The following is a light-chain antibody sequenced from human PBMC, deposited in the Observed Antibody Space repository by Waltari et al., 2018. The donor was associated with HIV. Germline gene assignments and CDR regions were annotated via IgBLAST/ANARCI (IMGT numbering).Light chain of an antibody. J-gene: IGKJ1*01. CDR2: ASS. CDR1: QIIDQKS. Sequence: VLPQSPATLSASPRGNATPSRRASQIIDQKSLTWYQQRPGQAPRPVLFASSTRATGIPDRFRGSESGTEFTLTIRRLEPEDFAVYYCQVYGGSPRWTFGPGTRLELK. V-gene: IGKV3-20*01. CDR3: QVYGGSPRWT.